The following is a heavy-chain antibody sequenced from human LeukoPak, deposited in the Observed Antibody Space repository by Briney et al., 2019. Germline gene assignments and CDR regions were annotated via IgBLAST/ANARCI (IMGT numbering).Heavy chain of an antibody. CDR3: ARDRGSAGGFDF. V-gene: IGHV4-59*12. CDR1: GGSISGYY. Sequence: PSETLSLTCTVSGGSISGYYWSWIRQPPGKGLEWIAFVSHSGSTNYNPSLKNRVAISRDTSKSQLSLKLSSVTAADTAVYYCARDRGSAGGFDFWGQGALVTVSS. CDR2: VSHSGST. D-gene: IGHD6-13*01. J-gene: IGHJ4*02.